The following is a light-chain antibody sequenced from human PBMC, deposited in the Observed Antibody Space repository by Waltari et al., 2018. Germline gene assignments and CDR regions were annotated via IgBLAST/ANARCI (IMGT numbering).Light chain of an antibody. V-gene: IGLV3-25*03. Sequence: SYELTQPPPVSVSPGQTARITCPGDALPKPYAYWYQQKPGQAPVLVIYKDSERPSGIPERFSGSSSGTTVTLTISGVQAEDEADYYRQSADSSGTFWVFGGGTKLTVL. J-gene: IGLJ3*02. CDR3: QSADSSGTFWV. CDR1: ALPKPY. CDR2: KDS.